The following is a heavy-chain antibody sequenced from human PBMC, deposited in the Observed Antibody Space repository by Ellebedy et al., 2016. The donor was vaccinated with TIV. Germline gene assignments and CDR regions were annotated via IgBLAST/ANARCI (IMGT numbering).Heavy chain of an antibody. Sequence: GGSLRLSCAASGFTFRNYWMKWVRQAPGKGLEWVANIKQDGSEKYYVDYVKGRFTISRDNAKNSLFLQMNSLRVEDTAVYFCARGGYGRPFDCWGQGTLVTVSS. CDR1: GFTFRNYW. J-gene: IGHJ4*02. CDR2: IKQDGSEK. D-gene: IGHD5-12*01. V-gene: IGHV3-7*03. CDR3: ARGGYGRPFDC.